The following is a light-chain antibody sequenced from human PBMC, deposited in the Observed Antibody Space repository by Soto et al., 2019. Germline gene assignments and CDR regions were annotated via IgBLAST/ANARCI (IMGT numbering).Light chain of an antibody. CDR1: QSVRSSY. CDR3: QQYETSPIT. Sequence: PGERATLSCRASQSVRSSYLAWYQQKPGQAPRLLIYGVSTRATGIPDRFSGSGSGTDFTLTITPLEPEDFALYFCQQYETSPITFGQGTRLEI. V-gene: IGKV3-20*01. J-gene: IGKJ5*01. CDR2: GVS.